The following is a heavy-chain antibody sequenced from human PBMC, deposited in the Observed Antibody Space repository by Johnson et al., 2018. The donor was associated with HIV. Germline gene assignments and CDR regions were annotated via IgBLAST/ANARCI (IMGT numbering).Heavy chain of an antibody. Sequence: VQLVESGGGVVQPGGSLRLSCAASGFTVSSNYMSWVRQAPGKGLEWVSVIYSGGSTYYADSVKGRFTISRDNSKNALFLQMNSLRAEDTGLYYCAKDGGLWSYSLDVWGQGTMVSVSS. CDR3: AKDGGLWSYSLDV. V-gene: IGHV3-66*01. D-gene: IGHD3-10*01. J-gene: IGHJ3*01. CDR1: GFTVSSNY. CDR2: IYSGGST.